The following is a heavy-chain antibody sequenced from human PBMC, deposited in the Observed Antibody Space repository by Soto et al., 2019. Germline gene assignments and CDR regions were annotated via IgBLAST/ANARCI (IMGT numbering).Heavy chain of an antibody. CDR2: ISAYNGNT. D-gene: IGHD3-22*01. Sequence: ASVKVSCKASGYTFTSYGISWVRQAPGQGLEWMGWISAYNGNTNYAQKLQGRVTMTTDASTSTAYMELRSLRSDDTAVYYCARCLEDYYDSSGYYFDDAFDIWGQGTMVTVSS. J-gene: IGHJ3*02. CDR1: GYTFTSYG. V-gene: IGHV1-18*01. CDR3: ARCLEDYYDSSGYYFDDAFDI.